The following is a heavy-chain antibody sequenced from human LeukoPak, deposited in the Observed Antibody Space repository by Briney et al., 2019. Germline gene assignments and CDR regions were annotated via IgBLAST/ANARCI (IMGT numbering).Heavy chain of an antibody. CDR2: ISPAGSTT. D-gene: IGHD6-13*01. J-gene: IGHJ4*02. CDR1: GFSFCGHW. CDR3: ARGPSSNWSGLDF. V-gene: IGHV3-74*01. Sequence: QPGGSLRLSCAASGFSFCGHWMHWARQLPGKGLVWVSRISPAGSTTSYADSVKGRFTVSRDNAKDTLYLQVNNLRAEDTAVYYCARGPSSNWSGLDFWGQGTLLTVSS.